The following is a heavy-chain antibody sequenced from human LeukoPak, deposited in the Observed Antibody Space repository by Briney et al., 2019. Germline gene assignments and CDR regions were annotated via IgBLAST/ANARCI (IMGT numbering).Heavy chain of an antibody. CDR1: GYTFTSYY. CDR2: ISAYNGNT. D-gene: IGHD3-16*02. V-gene: IGHV1-18*04. CDR3: ARDRSYDYVWGSYRWDFDY. J-gene: IGHJ4*02. Sequence: ASVKVSCKASGYTFTSYYMHWVRQAPGQGLEWMGWISAYNGNTNYAQKLQGRVTMTTDTSTSTAYMELRSLRSDDTAVYYCARDRSYDYVWGSYRWDFDYWGQGTLVTVSS.